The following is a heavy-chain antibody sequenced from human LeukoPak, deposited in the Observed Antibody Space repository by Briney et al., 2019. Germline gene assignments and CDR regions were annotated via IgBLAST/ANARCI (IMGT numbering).Heavy chain of an antibody. J-gene: IGHJ6*03. CDR1: GYTFTSYG. Sequence: ASVKVSCKASGYTFTSYGISWVRQAPGQGLEWMGWISAYNGNTNYAQKLQGRVTMTTDTSTSTAYMELRSLRSDDTAVYYCARAISGYDFHYYYYMDVCGKGTTVTVSS. D-gene: IGHD5-12*01. CDR3: ARAISGYDFHYYYYMDV. V-gene: IGHV1-18*01. CDR2: ISAYNGNT.